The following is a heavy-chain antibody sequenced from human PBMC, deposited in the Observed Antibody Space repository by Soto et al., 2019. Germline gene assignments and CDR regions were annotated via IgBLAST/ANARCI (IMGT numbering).Heavy chain of an antibody. CDR2: IIGSGGST. D-gene: IGHD6-19*01. CDR1: GCTFSSYA. V-gene: IGHV3-23*01. J-gene: IGHJ4*02. Sequence: EVQPLESGGDLVQPGGSLRLSSAASGCTFSSYAMTWVRQAPGEGLEWVSGIIGSGGSTNYADSVKGRFTTSRHNSKNTLYLQKNSLRAEHTAVYYCAKALYPGVAVAGTYWGQGTLHTVSS. CDR3: AKALYPGVAVAGTY.